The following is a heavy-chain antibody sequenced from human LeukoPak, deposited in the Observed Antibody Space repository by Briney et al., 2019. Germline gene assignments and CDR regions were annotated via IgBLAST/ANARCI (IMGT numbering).Heavy chain of an antibody. D-gene: IGHD5-18*01. J-gene: IGHJ4*02. V-gene: IGHV3-21*06. Sequence: GGSLRLSCAASGFPFSHHNFNWVRQAPGKGLEWVSSISGSGTYIYYADSVQGRFTISRDNAKNSLYLQMNSLKAADTAVYYCARWVTYGYMDYWGQGTLVTVPS. CDR2: ISGSGTYI. CDR1: GFPFSHHN. CDR3: ARWVTYGYMDY.